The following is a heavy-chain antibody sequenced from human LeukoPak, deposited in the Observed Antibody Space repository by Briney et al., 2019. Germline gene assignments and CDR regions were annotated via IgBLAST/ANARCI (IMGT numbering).Heavy chain of an antibody. D-gene: IGHD3-22*01. Sequence: ASVKVSCKASGYSFTGYYMHWVRQAPGQGLEWMGWINPNSGDTKYAQKFQGRVTMTRDTSISTAYMELTRLRSDDTAVYYCARGYYYDSSGYYYVYWGQGTLVTVSS. V-gene: IGHV1-2*02. CDR1: GYSFTGYY. J-gene: IGHJ4*02. CDR2: INPNSGDT. CDR3: ARGYYYDSSGYYYVY.